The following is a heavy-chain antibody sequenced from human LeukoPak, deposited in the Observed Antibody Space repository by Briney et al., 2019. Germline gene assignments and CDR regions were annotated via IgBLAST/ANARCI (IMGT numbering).Heavy chain of an antibody. J-gene: IGHJ4*02. V-gene: IGHV1-69*04. CDR1: GGTFSSYA. CDR3: ARLVVAATSRDY. D-gene: IGHD2-15*01. CDR2: IIPILGIA. Sequence: GASVKASCKASGGTFSSYAIRWVRQAPGQGLEWMGRIIPILGIANYAQKFQGRVTITADKSTSTAYMELSSLRSEDTAVYYCARLVVAATSRDYWGQGTLVTVSS.